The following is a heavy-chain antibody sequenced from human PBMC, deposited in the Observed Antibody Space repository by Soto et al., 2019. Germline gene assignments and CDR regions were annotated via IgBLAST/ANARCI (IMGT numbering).Heavy chain of an antibody. CDR3: ARGEQYSGRIFDY. V-gene: IGHV6-1*01. J-gene: IGHJ4*01. D-gene: IGHD1-26*01. CDR2: TYYRSKWYY. CDR1: GDSVSSNSAG. Sequence: SQTLSLTCAITGDSVSSNSAGWSWVRQSPSRGLEWLGRTYYRSKWYYEYAVSVRGRIAINPDTSKNQYSLQLNSVTPEDTAVYFCARGEQYSGRIFDYWGQGTLVTVSS.